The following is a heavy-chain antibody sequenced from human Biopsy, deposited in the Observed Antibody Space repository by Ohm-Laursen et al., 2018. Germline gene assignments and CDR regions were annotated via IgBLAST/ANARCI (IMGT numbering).Heavy chain of an antibody. Sequence: GTLSLTCPVSGYIIDSNYYWGWIRQPPGKGLEWIGYIYYSGSTNYNPSLRSRVTISVDRSKNQFSLELSSVTAADTAVYYCARVGAGAPSIDYFDYWGQGALVTVSS. J-gene: IGHJ4*02. D-gene: IGHD1-26*01. CDR2: IYYSGST. CDR1: GYIIDSNYY. V-gene: IGHV4-61*05. CDR3: ARVGAGAPSIDYFDY.